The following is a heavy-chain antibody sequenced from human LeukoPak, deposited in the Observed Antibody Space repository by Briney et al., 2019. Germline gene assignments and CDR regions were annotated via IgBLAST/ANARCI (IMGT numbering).Heavy chain of an antibody. CDR3: ARRSGGATWFDP. CDR2: INHSGST. Sequence: SETPSLTCAVYGGSFSGYYWSWIRQPPGKGLEWIGEINHSGSTNYNPSLKSRVTISVDTSKNQFSLKLSSVTAADTAVYYCARRSGGATWFDPWGQGTLVTVSS. D-gene: IGHD1-26*01. J-gene: IGHJ5*02. V-gene: IGHV4-34*01. CDR1: GGSFSGYY.